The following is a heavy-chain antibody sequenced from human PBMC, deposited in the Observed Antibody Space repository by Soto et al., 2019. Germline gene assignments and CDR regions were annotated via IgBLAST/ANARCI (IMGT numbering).Heavy chain of an antibody. CDR2: ISSSSSYT. V-gene: IGHV3-11*06. Sequence: GGFLRLSCAASGFTFSDYYMSWIRQAPGKGLEWVSYISSSSSYTNYADSVKGRFTISRDNAKNSLYLQMNSLRAEDTAVYYCARADIVVVVAATGYGMDVWGQGTTVTVSS. CDR1: GFTFSDYY. J-gene: IGHJ6*02. D-gene: IGHD2-15*01. CDR3: ARADIVVVVAATGYGMDV.